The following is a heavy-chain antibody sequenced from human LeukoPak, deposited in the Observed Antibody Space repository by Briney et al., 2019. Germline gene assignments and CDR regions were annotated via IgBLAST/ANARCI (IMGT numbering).Heavy chain of an antibody. D-gene: IGHD1-1*01. Sequence: SETLSLTCIVSGDSISSGSYYWTWLRQPAGKGLEWIGRIHTSGNTNYSPSLKSRVSISRDTSKNQFSLRLTSVTAADTAVYYCVRDWNGDYFDYWGQGTLVTVSS. CDR3: VRDWNGDYFDY. J-gene: IGHJ4*02. V-gene: IGHV4-61*02. CDR1: GDSISSGSYY. CDR2: IHTSGNT.